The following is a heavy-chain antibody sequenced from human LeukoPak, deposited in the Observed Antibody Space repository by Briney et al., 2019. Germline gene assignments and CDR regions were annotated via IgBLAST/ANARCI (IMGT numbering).Heavy chain of an antibody. J-gene: IGHJ4*02. CDR3: ARHAVVVQDAIDTIDY. CDR1: LGSLSSSSYY. CDR2: IYYSGST. V-gene: IGHV4-39*01. D-gene: IGHD2-2*01. Sequence: SGTLSLTRTVSLGSLSSSSYYWGWIREPPGEGRECIGCIYYSGSTYSSPSLKSPVTIFVDTSKKHFSLTMRSLTAGGTSLICCARHAVVVQDAIDTIDYGGQRTLVTVST.